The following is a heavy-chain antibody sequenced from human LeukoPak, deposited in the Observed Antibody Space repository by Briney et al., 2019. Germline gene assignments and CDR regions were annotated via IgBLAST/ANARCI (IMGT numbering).Heavy chain of an antibody. D-gene: IGHD3-9*01. V-gene: IGHV1-18*01. CDR3: ARVEDLYYDILTGYQGPNWFDP. CDR2: ISAYNGNT. Sequence: ASVKVSCKASGYTLTSYGISWVRQAPGQGLEWMGWISAYNGNTNYAQKLQGRVTMTTDTSTSTAYMELRSLRSDDTAVYYCARVEDLYYDILTGYQGPNWFDPWGQGTLVTVSS. J-gene: IGHJ5*02. CDR1: GYTLTSYG.